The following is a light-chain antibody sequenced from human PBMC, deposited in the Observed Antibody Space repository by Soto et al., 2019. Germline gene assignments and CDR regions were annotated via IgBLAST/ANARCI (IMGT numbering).Light chain of an antibody. CDR3: SSCAGSNNPYV. V-gene: IGLV2-8*01. J-gene: IGLJ1*01. Sequence: QSVLTQPPSASGSPGQSVTISCTGTSSDVGGCKFVSWYQQYPGKAPKLIIYEVSKRPSGVPDRFSGFKSGNTASLTVSGLQAEDEADYYCSSCAGSNNPYVFGPGIKVTV. CDR1: SSDVGGCKF. CDR2: EVS.